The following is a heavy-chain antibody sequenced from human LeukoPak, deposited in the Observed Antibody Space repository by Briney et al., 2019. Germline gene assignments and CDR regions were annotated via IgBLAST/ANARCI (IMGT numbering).Heavy chain of an antibody. D-gene: IGHD5-12*01. J-gene: IGHJ4*02. V-gene: IGHV3-23*01. CDR3: ARDRGYDLFDY. CDR1: GFTFSSYS. Sequence: PGGSLRLSCAASGFTFSSYSMNWVRQAPGKGLEWVSAISGSGGSTYYADSVKGRFTISRDNSKNTLYLQMNSLRAEDTAVYYCARDRGYDLFDYWGQGTLVTVSS. CDR2: ISGSGGST.